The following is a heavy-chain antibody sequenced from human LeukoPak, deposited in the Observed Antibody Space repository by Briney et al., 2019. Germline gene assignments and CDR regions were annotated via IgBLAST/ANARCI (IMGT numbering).Heavy chain of an antibody. V-gene: IGHV3-53*01. D-gene: IGHD4/OR15-4a*01. Sequence: GGSLRLSCTVSGFTVSSNSMSWVRQAPGKGLEWVSFIYSDNTHYSDSVKGRFTISRDNSKNTLYLQMNSLRAEDTAVYYCARRAGAYSHPYDYWGEEPLFTVSS. CDR2: IYSDNT. CDR1: GFTVSSNS. J-gene: IGHJ4*02. CDR3: ARRAGAYSHPYDY.